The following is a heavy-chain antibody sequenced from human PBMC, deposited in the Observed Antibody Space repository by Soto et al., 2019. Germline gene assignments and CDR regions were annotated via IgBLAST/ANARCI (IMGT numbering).Heavy chain of an antibody. Sequence: GASVKVSCKASGGTFSSYAISCVRQAPGQVLEWMGGIIPIFGIANYAQKFQGRVTITADKSTSTAYMELSSLRPEDTAVYYCARDLGLYCSSTSCYYGMDVWGQGTTVTVSS. CDR2: IIPIFGIA. CDR3: ARDLGLYCSSTSCYYGMDV. J-gene: IGHJ6*02. D-gene: IGHD2-2*01. V-gene: IGHV1-69*10. CDR1: GGTFSSYA.